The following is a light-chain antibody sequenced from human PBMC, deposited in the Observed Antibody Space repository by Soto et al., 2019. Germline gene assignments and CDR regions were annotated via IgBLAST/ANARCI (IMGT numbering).Light chain of an antibody. V-gene: IGLV2-23*01. J-gene: IGLJ1*01. Sequence: QSALTQPASVSGSPGQSIALSCTGTSSDVGTYNLVSWYQQHPGTAPKLLISEGGKRPSGVSDRFSGSKSGNTASLTISGLQAEDEADYYCCSFAAGNTYVFGTGTKLTVL. CDR2: EGG. CDR3: CSFAAGNTYV. CDR1: SSDVGTYNL.